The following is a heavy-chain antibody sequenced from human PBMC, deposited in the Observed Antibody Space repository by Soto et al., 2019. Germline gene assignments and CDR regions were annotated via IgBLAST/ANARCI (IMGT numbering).Heavy chain of an antibody. CDR3: ARLGYSSSWYWFDP. CDR2: IYYSGST. V-gene: IGHV4-59*08. CDR1: GGSISSYY. J-gene: IGHJ5*02. D-gene: IGHD6-13*01. Sequence: SETLSLTCTVSGGSISSYYWSWIRQPPGKGLEWIGYIYYSGSTNYNPSLKSRVTISVDTSKNQFSLKLSSVTAADTAVYYCARLGYSSSWYWFDPWGQGTLVTVSS.